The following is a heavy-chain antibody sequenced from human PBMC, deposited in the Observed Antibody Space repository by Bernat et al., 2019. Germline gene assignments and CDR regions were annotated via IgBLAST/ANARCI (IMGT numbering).Heavy chain of an antibody. D-gene: IGHD3-3*01. V-gene: IGHV3-30*03. Sequence: QVQLVESGGGVVQPGRSLRLSCAASGFTFSSYGMHWVRQAPGKGLEWVAVISYDGSNKYYADCGKGRFTVTRDNCKNTLYLQMNSLRAEDTAVYYCATRDEEYYDFWSGYQHRSDYWGQGTLVTVS. J-gene: IGHJ4*02. CDR1: GFTFSSYG. CDR3: ATRDEEYYDFWSGYQHRSDY. CDR2: ISYDGSNK.